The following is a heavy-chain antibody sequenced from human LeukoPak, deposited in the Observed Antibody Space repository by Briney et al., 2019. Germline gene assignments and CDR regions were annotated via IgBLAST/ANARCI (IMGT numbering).Heavy chain of an antibody. CDR2: VSNDGRNE. V-gene: IGHV3-33*01. J-gene: IGHJ4*02. Sequence: GGSLRLSCAPSGFTFSSYGIHWVRQAPGKGMEWVAVVSNDGRNEYYADSVQGRFSISRDNSKNTVYLQMNSLRAEDTAVYYCARDSASTPLDYWGQGTLVTVSS. CDR1: GFTFSSYG. D-gene: IGHD1-26*01. CDR3: ARDSASTPLDY.